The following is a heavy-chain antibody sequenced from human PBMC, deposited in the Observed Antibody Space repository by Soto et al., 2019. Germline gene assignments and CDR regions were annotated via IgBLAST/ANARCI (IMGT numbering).Heavy chain of an antibody. CDR3: ARGPFTFPPLGYSYGYGSLDI. D-gene: IGHD5-18*01. J-gene: IGHJ3*02. CDR2: INHSGST. Sequence: ASETLSLTCAVYGGSFSGYYWSWIRQPPGKGLERIGEINHSGSTNYNPSHKSRVTISVDTSKNQFSLKLSSVTAADTAVYYCARGPFTFPPLGYSYGYGSLDIWGQGTMVTVSS. V-gene: IGHV4-34*01. CDR1: GGSFSGYY.